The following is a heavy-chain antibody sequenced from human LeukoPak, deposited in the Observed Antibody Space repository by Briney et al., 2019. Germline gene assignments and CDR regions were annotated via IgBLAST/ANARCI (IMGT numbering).Heavy chain of an antibody. Sequence: GGSLRLSCAASGFSFTTYWMNWVRQAPGKGLEWVSAISGSGGSTYYADSVKGRFTISRDNSKNTLYLQMNSLRAEDTALYYCATYGSGSGTFFDSWGQGTLVTVSS. J-gene: IGHJ4*01. CDR1: GFSFTTYW. CDR2: ISGSGGST. CDR3: ATYGSGSGTFFDS. V-gene: IGHV3-23*01. D-gene: IGHD3-10*01.